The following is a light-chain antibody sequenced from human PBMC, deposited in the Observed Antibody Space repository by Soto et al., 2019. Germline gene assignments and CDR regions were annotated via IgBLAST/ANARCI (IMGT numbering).Light chain of an antibody. CDR2: DVT. Sequence: QSVLTQPPSASGSPGQSVTISCTGTSSDVGGYNFVSWYQQRPGKAPKLIIYDVTKRPLGVPDRFSGSKSGNTASLTVSGLQADDEADYYCNSYAGSNNFVVFGGGTKLTVL. V-gene: IGLV2-8*01. CDR3: NSYAGSNNFVV. J-gene: IGLJ2*01. CDR1: SSDVGGYNF.